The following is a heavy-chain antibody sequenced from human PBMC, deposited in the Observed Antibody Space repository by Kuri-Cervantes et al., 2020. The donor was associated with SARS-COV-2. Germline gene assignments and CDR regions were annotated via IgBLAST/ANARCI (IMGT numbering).Heavy chain of an antibody. D-gene: IGHD4-11*01. CDR1: GFTFSSYR. V-gene: IGHV3-48*04. J-gene: IGHJ6*03. Sequence: GGSLRLSCAASGFTFSSYRMSWIRQAPGKGLEWVSYISSSSSTIYYADSVKGRFTISRDNAKNSLYLQMNSLRAEDTAVYYCARNGRISYSSYGRDYYYYLDVWGKGTTVTVSS. CDR2: ISSSSSTI. CDR3: ARNGRISYSSYGRDYYYYLDV.